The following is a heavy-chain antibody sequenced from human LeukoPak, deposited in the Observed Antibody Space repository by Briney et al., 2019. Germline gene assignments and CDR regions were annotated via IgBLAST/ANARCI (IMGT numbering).Heavy chain of an antibody. CDR3: ARGDILTGYYSKGVDY. CDR1: GFTFSSDA. D-gene: IGHD3-9*01. V-gene: IGHV3-23*01. CDR2: ISSSGGST. J-gene: IGHJ4*02. Sequence: GGSLRLSCAASGFTFSSDAMRWVRQAPGKGLEWVSAISSSGGSTYYADSVRGRFIISRDSSKNTLYLQMNSLRAEDTAVYYCARGDILTGYYSKGVDYWGQGTLVTVSS.